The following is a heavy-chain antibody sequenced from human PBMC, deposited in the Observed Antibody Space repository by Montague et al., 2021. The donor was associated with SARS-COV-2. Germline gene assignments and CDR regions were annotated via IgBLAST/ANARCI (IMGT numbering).Heavy chain of an antibody. Sequence: TLSLTCTVPGDSISSANYYWNWIRQNPGKGLEWIGYIYYTGGTHYNPSLESRLTMSIDTSKSQFSLRLSSVTAADTAVYCCARGNIAPSGFDIWGQGTVVTVSS. CDR2: IYYTGGT. J-gene: IGHJ3*02. CDR1: GDSISSANYY. V-gene: IGHV4-31*03. CDR3: ARGNIAPSGFDI. D-gene: IGHD6-13*01.